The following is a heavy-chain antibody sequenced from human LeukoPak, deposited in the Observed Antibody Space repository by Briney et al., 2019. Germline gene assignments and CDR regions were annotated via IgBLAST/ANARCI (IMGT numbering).Heavy chain of an antibody. CDR1: GFTFSDHY. D-gene: IGHD3-22*01. Sequence: QPGGSLRLSCAASGFTFSDHYMDWARQAPGKGLEWVANIKQDGSEKYYVDSVKGRFTISRDNAKNSLYLQMNSLRAEDTAVYYCARESRQYYYDSSGYYFRDYFDYWGQGTLVTVSS. CDR3: ARESRQYYYDSSGYYFRDYFDY. J-gene: IGHJ4*02. CDR2: IKQDGSEK. V-gene: IGHV3-7*01.